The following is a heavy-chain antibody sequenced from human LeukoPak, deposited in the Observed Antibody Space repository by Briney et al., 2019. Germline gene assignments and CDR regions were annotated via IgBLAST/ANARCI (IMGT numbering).Heavy chain of an antibody. D-gene: IGHD3-10*01. V-gene: IGHV4-34*01. CDR2: INHSGST. Sequence: SETLSLTCAVYGGSFSGYYWSWIRQPPGKGLEWIGEINHSGSTNYNPSLKSRVTISVDTSKNQFSLKLSSVTAADTAVYYCAKVRSYYGSGSYYTVDAFDYWGQGTLVTVSS. CDR3: AKVRSYYGSGSYYTVDAFDY. J-gene: IGHJ4*02. CDR1: GGSFSGYY.